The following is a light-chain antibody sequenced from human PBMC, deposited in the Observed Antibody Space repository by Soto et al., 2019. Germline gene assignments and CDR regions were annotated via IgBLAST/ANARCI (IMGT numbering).Light chain of an antibody. J-gene: IGKJ1*01. CDR2: GAS. CDR1: QSVSGN. CDR3: QQYNNWPRT. Sequence: EIVMTQSPGTLSVSPGERATISCRASQSVSGNLAWYQQKPGQAPRLLIYGASTRATGIPAWFSGSGSGTEFTLTISSLQSEDFAVYYCQQYNNWPRTFGQGTKVEIK. V-gene: IGKV3-15*01.